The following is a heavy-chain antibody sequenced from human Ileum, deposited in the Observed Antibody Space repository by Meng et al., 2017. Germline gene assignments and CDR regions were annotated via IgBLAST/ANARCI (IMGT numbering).Heavy chain of an antibody. Sequence: QLQQQEAVPGLVKPSETLSLTCAVSGDSIRYSSYYWGWVRQPPGQGLEWIGSIYYNGNTYYSPSLKSRASISVDTSKNQFSLKLSSVTAADTAVYYCARPAVTTALGGFDYWGQGTLVTVSS. CDR3: ARPAVTTALGGFDY. V-gene: IGHV4-39*01. D-gene: IGHD3-16*01. J-gene: IGHJ4*02. CDR1: GDSIRYSSYY. CDR2: IYYNGNT.